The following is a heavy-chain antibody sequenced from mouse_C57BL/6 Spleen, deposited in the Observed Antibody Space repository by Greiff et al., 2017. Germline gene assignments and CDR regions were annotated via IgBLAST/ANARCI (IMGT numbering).Heavy chain of an antibody. D-gene: IGHD1-1*01. J-gene: IGHJ2*01. Sequence: EVMLVESGGGLVKPGGSLKLSCAASGFTFSSYAMSWVRQTPEKRLEWVATISDGGSYTYYPDNVKGRFTISRDNAKNNLYLQMSHLKSEDTAMYYCARDTAYYYGSSYYFDYWGQGTTLTVSS. CDR1: GFTFSSYA. CDR3: ARDTAYYYGSSYYFDY. CDR2: ISDGGSYT. V-gene: IGHV5-4*01.